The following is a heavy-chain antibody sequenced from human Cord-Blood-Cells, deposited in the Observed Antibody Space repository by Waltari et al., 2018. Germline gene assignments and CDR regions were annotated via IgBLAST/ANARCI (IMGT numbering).Heavy chain of an antibody. CDR3: ARRCSSTSCYFRVDY. CDR1: GGSISSSSYY. Sequence: QLQLQESGPGLVKPSETLSLTCTVPGGSISSSSYYWGWIRQPPGKGLEWIGSIYYSGSTYYNPSLKSRVTISVDTSKNQFSLKLSSVTAADTAVYYCARRCSSTSCYFRVDYWGQGTLVTVSS. CDR2: IYYSGST. D-gene: IGHD2-2*01. V-gene: IGHV4-39*01. J-gene: IGHJ4*02.